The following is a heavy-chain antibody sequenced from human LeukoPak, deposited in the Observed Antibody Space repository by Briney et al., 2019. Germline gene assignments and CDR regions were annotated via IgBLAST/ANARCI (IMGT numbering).Heavy chain of an antibody. CDR3: ARDVGGLAVAGLTDY. D-gene: IGHD6-19*01. V-gene: IGHV1-18*04. CDR2: ISAYNGNT. Sequence: GASVKVSCKASGYTFTSYGISWVRQAPGQGLEWMGWISAYNGNTNYAQKLQGRVTMTTDTSTSTAYMELRSLRSDDTAVYYCARDVGGLAVAGLTDYWGQGTLVTVSS. CDR1: GYTFTSYG. J-gene: IGHJ4*02.